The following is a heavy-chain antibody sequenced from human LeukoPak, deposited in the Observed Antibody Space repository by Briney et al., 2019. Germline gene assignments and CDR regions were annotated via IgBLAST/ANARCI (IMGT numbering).Heavy chain of an antibody. D-gene: IGHD6-6*01. CDR2: ISAYNGNT. Sequence: GASVKVSCKASGYTFTSYGISWVRQAPGQGLEWMGWISAYNGNTNYAQKFQGRVTITADKSTSTAYMELSSLRSEDTAVYYCARANSSNGSYFDYWGQGTLVTVSS. CDR3: ARANSSNGSYFDY. V-gene: IGHV1-18*01. CDR1: GYTFTSYG. J-gene: IGHJ4*02.